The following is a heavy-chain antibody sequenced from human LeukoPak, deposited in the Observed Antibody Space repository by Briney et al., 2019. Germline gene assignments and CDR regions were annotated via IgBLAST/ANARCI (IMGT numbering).Heavy chain of an antibody. CDR3: ARDPHFWSGYPNYFDY. CDR2: ISYDGSNK. Sequence: GRSLSLSCAASGFTFSSYAMHWVRQAPGKGLEWVAVISYDGSNKYYADSVKGRFTISRDNSKNTLYLQMNSLRAEDTAVYYCARDPHFWSGYPNYFDYWGQGTLVTVSS. D-gene: IGHD3-3*02. V-gene: IGHV3-30-3*01. CDR1: GFTFSSYA. J-gene: IGHJ4*02.